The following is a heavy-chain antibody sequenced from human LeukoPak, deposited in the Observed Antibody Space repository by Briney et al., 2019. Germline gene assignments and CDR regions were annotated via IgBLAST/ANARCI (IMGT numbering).Heavy chain of an antibody. CDR3: VRQFAS. CDR1: GFTFSDHI. J-gene: IGHJ4*02. V-gene: IGHV3-48*01. Sequence: LTGGSLRLSCAASGFTFSDHIMNWVRQLPGKRLEWVAYVSGSGSTVYYADSVKGRFTISRDNGKSSLYLQMNSLRVEDTALYYCVRQFASWGQGTLVTVSS. CDR2: VSGSGSTV.